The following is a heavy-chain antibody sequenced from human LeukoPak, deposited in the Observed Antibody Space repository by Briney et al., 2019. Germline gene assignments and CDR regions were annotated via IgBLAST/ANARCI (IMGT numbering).Heavy chain of an antibody. J-gene: IGHJ4*02. D-gene: IGHD3-22*01. V-gene: IGHV4-39*07. Sequence: SETLSLTCTLSGGSISSSYYWDWIRQPPGKGLEWIGSIYYSGSSYYSGSTYYNPSLKSRVTISVDTSKNQFSLKLSSVTAADTAVYYCARRAVGYYYDSSGYHTLQYFDYWGQGTLVTVSS. CDR2: IYYSGSSYYSGST. CDR3: ARRAVGYYYDSSGYHTLQYFDY. CDR1: GGSISSSYY.